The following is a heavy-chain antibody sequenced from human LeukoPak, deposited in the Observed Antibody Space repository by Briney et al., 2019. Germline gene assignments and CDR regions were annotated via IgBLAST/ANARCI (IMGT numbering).Heavy chain of an antibody. CDR3: ARGLKWDYVETRLWNY. J-gene: IGHJ4*02. D-gene: IGHD4-17*01. CDR2: INHSGST. V-gene: IGHV4-34*01. Sequence: SDTLSLTCAVYGGSFSGYYWSWIRQPPGKGLEWIGEINHSGSTNYNPSLKSRVTISADTSKNQFSLRLSSVTASDTAVYYCARGLKWDYVETRLWNYWGQGTLVTVSS. CDR1: GGSFSGYY.